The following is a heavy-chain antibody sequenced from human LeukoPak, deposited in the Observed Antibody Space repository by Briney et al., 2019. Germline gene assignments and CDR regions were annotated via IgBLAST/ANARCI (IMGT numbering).Heavy chain of an antibody. CDR1: GFTFSTYT. V-gene: IGHV3-30*04. CDR2: ISYDGSHK. J-gene: IGHJ4*02. CDR3: ARNTAAGSGWQFDY. D-gene: IGHD6-13*01. Sequence: GGSLRLSCAASGFTFSTYTIHWVRQAPGKGLEWVAVISYDGSHKYHADSVKGRFTISRDNSKNTLYLQMNSLRPGDTAVYYCARNTAAGSGWQFDYWGQGTLVTVSS.